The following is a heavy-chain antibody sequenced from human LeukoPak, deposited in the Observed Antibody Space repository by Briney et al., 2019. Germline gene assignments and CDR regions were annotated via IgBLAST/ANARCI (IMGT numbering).Heavy chain of an antibody. CDR2: ISHSGIT. CDR1: GESFSGYY. J-gene: IGHJ4*02. V-gene: IGHV4-34*01. Sequence: PSETLSLTCGVQGESFSGYYWSWIRQPPGKGLEWIGEISHSGITNYSPPLQSRVTISVDTSKNQFSLKLTSVAAADTAVYFCATRPPGAQRYSPYFDFWGQGTLVTVSS. D-gene: IGHD2-15*01. CDR3: ATRPPGAQRYSPYFDF.